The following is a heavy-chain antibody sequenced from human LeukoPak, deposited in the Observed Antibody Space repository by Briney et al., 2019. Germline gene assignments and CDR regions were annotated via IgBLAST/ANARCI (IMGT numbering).Heavy chain of an antibody. D-gene: IGHD3-3*01. J-gene: IGHJ3*02. Sequence: GGSLRLSCEASGFTFSNYTMNWVRQAPGQGLGWVSSISSTSTNIYYTRSVKGRFTISGDNAKNSLYLQISRLSAEDTAVYYCAKDKDFWSPIGDAFDIWGQGTMVTVSS. V-gene: IGHV3-21*01. CDR2: ISSTSTNI. CDR3: AKDKDFWSPIGDAFDI. CDR1: GFTFSNYT.